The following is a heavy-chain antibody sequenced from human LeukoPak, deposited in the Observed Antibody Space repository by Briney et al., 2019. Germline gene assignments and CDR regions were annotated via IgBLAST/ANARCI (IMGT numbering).Heavy chain of an antibody. J-gene: IGHJ6*02. CDR3: ARDYGRSRDYGMDV. V-gene: IGHV3-74*01. D-gene: IGHD3-10*01. CDR1: GFTLSNYW. CDR2: INADGSSA. Sequence: PGGSLRLSCAASGFTLSNYWMHWVRQAPGKGLVWVSRINADGSSASYADSVKGRLTISRDNAKNTLYLQMNSLRAEDTAMYCCARDYGRSRDYGMDVWGQGTTVTVSS.